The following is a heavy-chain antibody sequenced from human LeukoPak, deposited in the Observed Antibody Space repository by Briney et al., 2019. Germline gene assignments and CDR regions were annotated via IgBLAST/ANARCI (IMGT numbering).Heavy chain of an antibody. CDR3: ARHVNEYQLSGDGYIPSHDAFDI. V-gene: IGHV4-4*09. J-gene: IGHJ3*02. CDR1: GGSISSYY. D-gene: IGHD2-2*01. Sequence: SETLSLTCTVSGGSISSYYWSWIRQPPGKGLEWIGYIYTSGSTNYNPSLKSRVTISVDTSKNQFSLKLSFVTAADTAVYYCARHVNEYQLSGDGYIPSHDAFDIWGQGTMVTVSS. CDR2: IYTSGST.